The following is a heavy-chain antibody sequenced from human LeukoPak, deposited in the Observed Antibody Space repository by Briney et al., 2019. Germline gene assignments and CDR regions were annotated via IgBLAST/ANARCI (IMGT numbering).Heavy chain of an antibody. J-gene: IGHJ4*02. D-gene: IGHD4-23*01. CDR3: VTHEVTVITRSTFDN. CDR2: ISWNGGSR. V-gene: IGHV3-9*01. CDR1: GFIFDDYA. Sequence: PGRSLRLSCAASGFIFDDYAMYWVRQAPGKGLEWVSSISWNGGSRVYADSVKGRVTILRDNAKNSVYLQMNSLRAEDTGVYYCVTHEVTVITRSTFDNWGQGTLVTVSS.